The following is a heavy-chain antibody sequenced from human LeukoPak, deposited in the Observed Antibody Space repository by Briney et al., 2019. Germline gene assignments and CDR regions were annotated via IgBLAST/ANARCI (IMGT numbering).Heavy chain of an antibody. D-gene: IGHD3-22*01. Sequence: ASVKVSCKVSGYTLTELSMHWVRQAPGKGLEWMGGFDPEDGETIYAQKFQGRVTMTEDTSTDTAYMELGSLRSEDTAVYYCATVGDSSADFDYWGQGTLVTVSS. V-gene: IGHV1-24*01. CDR2: FDPEDGET. CDR1: GYTLTELS. J-gene: IGHJ4*02. CDR3: ATVGDSSADFDY.